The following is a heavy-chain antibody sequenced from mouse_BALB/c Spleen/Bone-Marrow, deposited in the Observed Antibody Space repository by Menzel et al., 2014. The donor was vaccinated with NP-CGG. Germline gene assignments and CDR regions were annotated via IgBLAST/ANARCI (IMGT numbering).Heavy chain of an antibody. J-gene: IGHJ4*01. Sequence: EVKAVESGGGLVKPGGSLKLSCAASGFTFSSYAMSWVRQTPEKRLEWVASISSGGSTYYPDSAMGRFTISRDNAKNILYLQMNSLRSEDTAMYYCARYDYDGAYAMDYWGQGTSVTVSS. CDR3: ARYDYDGAYAMDY. V-gene: IGHV5-6-5*01. CDR1: GFTFSSYA. CDR2: ISSGGST. D-gene: IGHD2-4*01.